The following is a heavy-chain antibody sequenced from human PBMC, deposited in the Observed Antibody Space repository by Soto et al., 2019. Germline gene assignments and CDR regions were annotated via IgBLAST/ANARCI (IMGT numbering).Heavy chain of an antibody. D-gene: IGHD2-21*02. CDR3: AHMATMTASAFDF. J-gene: IGHJ3*01. CDR2: ISSGGPTI. V-gene: IGHV3-23*01. CDR1: GFNFNIYA. Sequence: EVQLFESGGDLVQPGGSLRLSCTSSGFNFNIYAMTWVRQPPGKGLEWVSAISSGGPTIYYADSVKGRFTISRDNSRNTLYLQMNSLRPDDTAMYYCAHMATMTASAFDFWGRGTMVTVSS.